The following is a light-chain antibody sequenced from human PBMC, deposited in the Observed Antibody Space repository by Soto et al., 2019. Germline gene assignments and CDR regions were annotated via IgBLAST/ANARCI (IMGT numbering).Light chain of an antibody. J-gene: IGKJ1*01. CDR1: QSVSSN. CDR2: GAS. CDR3: QQYNNWPPVWT. V-gene: IGKV3-15*01. Sequence: EIVMTQSPATLSVSPGERATLSCRASQSVSSNLAWYQQKPGQAPRLLIYGASTRATGIPARFSGSGSGTECTLTISSLHSEDFAVYYCQQYNNWPPVWTFGQGTKVEIK.